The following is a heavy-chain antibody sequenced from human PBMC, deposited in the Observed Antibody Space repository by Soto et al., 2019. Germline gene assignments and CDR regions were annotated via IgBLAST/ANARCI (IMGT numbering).Heavy chain of an antibody. J-gene: IGHJ4*02. V-gene: IGHV2-5*02. CDR1: GISLTTSGVG. D-gene: IGHD3-22*01. CDR3: ASSSGYRIFDC. CDR2: IFWDDDK. Sequence: QITLKESGPTLVKPTQTLTLTCTSSGISLTTSGVGVGWIRQPPGKALEWLALIFWDDDKRYSPSLKSRLTITKDTSKNQVVLTMTNMDPVDTVTYYCASSSGYRIFDCWGQGTLVTVSS.